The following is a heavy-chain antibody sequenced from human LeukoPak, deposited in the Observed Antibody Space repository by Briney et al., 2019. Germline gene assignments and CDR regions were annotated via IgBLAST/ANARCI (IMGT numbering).Heavy chain of an antibody. D-gene: IGHD3-9*01. J-gene: IGHJ2*01. Sequence: SETLSLTCTVSGGSISSSSYYWGWIRQPPGKGLEWIGSIYYSGSTYYNPSLKSRVTISVDTSKNQFSLKLSSVTAADTAVYYCARQPENYGILTGYRLWYFDLWGRGTLVTVSS. CDR2: IYYSGST. CDR3: ARQPENYGILTGYRLWYFDL. V-gene: IGHV4-39*01. CDR1: GGSISSSSYY.